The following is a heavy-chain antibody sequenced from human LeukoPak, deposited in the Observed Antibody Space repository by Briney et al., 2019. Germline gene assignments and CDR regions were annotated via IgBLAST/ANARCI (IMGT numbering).Heavy chain of an antibody. J-gene: IGHJ5*02. V-gene: IGHV1-18*01. D-gene: IGHD3-10*01. CDR2: ISPYNGNT. CDR1: GCTFTSYS. Sequence: ASVKVSCKTSGCTFTSYSISWVRQAPGQGLEWMGSISPYNGNTNYAQKLQGRVTKTTDTSTSTAYMDLRSLRSDDTALYYCATSITMVRGVIISGDWFDPWGQGTLVTVSS. CDR3: ATSITMVRGVIISGDWFDP.